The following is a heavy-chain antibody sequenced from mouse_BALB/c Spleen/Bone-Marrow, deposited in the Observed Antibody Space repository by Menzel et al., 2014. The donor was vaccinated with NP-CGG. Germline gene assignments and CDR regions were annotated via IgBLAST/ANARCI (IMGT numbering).Heavy chain of an antibody. J-gene: IGHJ3*01. Sequence: EVKLVESGPELVKPGASVKMSCKASGYTFTSYVMHWVKQKPGQGLEWIGYINPYNDGTKYNEKFKGKATLTSDKSSSTAYMKLSSLTSEDSAVYYCAPGDFAYWGQGTLVTASA. CDR1: GYTFTSYV. CDR2: INPYNDGT. CDR3: APGDFAY. V-gene: IGHV1-14*01.